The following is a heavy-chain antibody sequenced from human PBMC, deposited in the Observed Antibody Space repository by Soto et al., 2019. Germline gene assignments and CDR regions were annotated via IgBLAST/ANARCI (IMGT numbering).Heavy chain of an antibody. D-gene: IGHD6-6*01. J-gene: IGHJ3*02. CDR1: GFTFSSYS. CDR2: ISSSSSTI. Sequence: GGSLRLSCAASGFTFSSYSMNWVRQAPGKGLEWVSYISSSSSTIYYADSVKGRFTISRDNAKNSLYLQINSLRAEDTAVYYCARGSLYSSSSRNAFDIWGQGTMVPVSS. V-gene: IGHV3-48*01. CDR3: ARGSLYSSSSRNAFDI.